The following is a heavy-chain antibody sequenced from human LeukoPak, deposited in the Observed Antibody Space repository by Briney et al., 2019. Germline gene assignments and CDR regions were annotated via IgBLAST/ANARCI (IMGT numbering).Heavy chain of an antibody. Sequence: PGGSLRLSCAASGFTFSSYSMNWVRQAPGEGLEWVSSISSSSSYIYYADSVKGRFTISRDNAKNSLYLQMNSLRAEDTAVYYCARTTRNYYGMDVWGQGTTVTVSS. CDR3: ARTTRNYYGMDV. V-gene: IGHV3-21*01. CDR2: ISSSSSYI. J-gene: IGHJ6*02. D-gene: IGHD1-1*01. CDR1: GFTFSSYS.